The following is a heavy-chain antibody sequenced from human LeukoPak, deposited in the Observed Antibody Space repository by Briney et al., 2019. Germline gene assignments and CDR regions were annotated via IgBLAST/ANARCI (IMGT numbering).Heavy chain of an antibody. V-gene: IGHV1-2*02. J-gene: IGHJ4*02. CDR3: AASQDIVVVPAATVLGH. Sequence: PQASVKVSCKASGGTFSSYAISWVRQAPGQGLEWMGWINPNSGGTNYAQKFQGRVTMTRDTSISTAYMELSRLRSDDTAVYYCAASQDIVVVPAATVLGHWGQGTLVTVSS. D-gene: IGHD2-2*01. CDR1: GGTFSSYA. CDR2: INPNSGGT.